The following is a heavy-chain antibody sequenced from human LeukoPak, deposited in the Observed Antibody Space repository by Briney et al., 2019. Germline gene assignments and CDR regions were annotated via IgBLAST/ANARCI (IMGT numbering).Heavy chain of an antibody. CDR2: MNPNSGNT. D-gene: IGHD6-13*01. V-gene: IGHV1-8*01. J-gene: IGHJ6*02. CDR1: GYTFTSYD. CDR3: ARGTYSSSWYYYYYYGMDV. Sequence: ASVKVSCKASGYTFTSYDINWVRQATGQGLEWMGWMNPNSGNTGYAQKFQGRVTMTRNTSISTAYMELSSLRSEDTAVYYCARGTYSSSWYYYYYYGMDVWGQGTTVTVSS.